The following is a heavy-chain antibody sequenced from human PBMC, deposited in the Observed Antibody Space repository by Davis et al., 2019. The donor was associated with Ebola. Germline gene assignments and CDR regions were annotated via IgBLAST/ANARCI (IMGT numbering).Heavy chain of an antibody. Sequence: PGGSLRLSCAASGFTFSDYYMSWIRQAPGKGLEWVAVIWYDGSNKYYADSVKGRFTISRDNSKNTLYLQMNSLRAEDTAVYYCAREADWGQLDYWGQGTLVTVSS. CDR3: AREADWGQLDY. V-gene: IGHV3-33*08. D-gene: IGHD3-16*01. CDR1: GFTFSDYY. CDR2: IWYDGSNK. J-gene: IGHJ4*02.